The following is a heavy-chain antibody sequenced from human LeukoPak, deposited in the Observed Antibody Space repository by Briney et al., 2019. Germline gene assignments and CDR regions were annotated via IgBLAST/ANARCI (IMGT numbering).Heavy chain of an antibody. D-gene: IGHD4-23*01. Sequence: GGSPRLSCAASGFTFSSYAMSWVRQAPGKGLEWVSAMSGGGGSTNYADAVKGRFTISRDNSKNTLYLQMNSLRAEDTAVYYCAKLVGNSDFDFWGQGTLVTVSS. CDR2: MSGGGGST. V-gene: IGHV3-23*01. CDR1: GFTFSSYA. CDR3: AKLVGNSDFDF. J-gene: IGHJ4*02.